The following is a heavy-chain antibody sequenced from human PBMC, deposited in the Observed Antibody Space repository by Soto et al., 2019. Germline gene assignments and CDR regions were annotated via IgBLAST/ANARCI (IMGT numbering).Heavy chain of an antibody. J-gene: IGHJ6*02. CDR2: ISTDNGNT. CDR3: ARVVDYYDPYYYYGMDV. D-gene: IGHD3-22*01. V-gene: IGHV1-18*01. Sequence: ASVKVSCKASGYTFTSSGISWVRQAPGQGLEWMGWISTDNGNTNYAQHLQGRVSMTTDTSTSTAYMDLRSLRAEDTAVYYCARVVDYYDPYYYYGMDVWGQGTTVTVSS. CDR1: GYTFTSSG.